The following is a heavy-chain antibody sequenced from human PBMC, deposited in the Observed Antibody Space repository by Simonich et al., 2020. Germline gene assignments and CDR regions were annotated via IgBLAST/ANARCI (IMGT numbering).Heavy chain of an antibody. J-gene: IGHJ3*02. D-gene: IGHD1-1*01. V-gene: IGHV4-34*01. CDR2: INHSGST. CDR3: ARGKGWKNAFDI. CDR1: GGSFSGYY. Sequence: QVQLQQWGAGLLKPSETLSLTCAVYGGSFSGYYWSWFRQPPGKGLEWIVEINHSGSTNYNPSRKSRVTISVDTSKNQFSLKLSSVTAADTAVYYCARGKGWKNAFDIWGQGTMVTVSS.